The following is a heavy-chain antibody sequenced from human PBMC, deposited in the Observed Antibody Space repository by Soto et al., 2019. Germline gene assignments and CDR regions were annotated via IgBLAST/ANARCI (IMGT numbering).Heavy chain of an antibody. V-gene: IGHV1-69*01. CDR3: ASPSRSGSYVSFDL. D-gene: IGHD1-26*01. J-gene: IGHJ3*01. Sequence: QVQLVQSGAEVKQPGSSVKVSCKASGGPFSSSAISWVRQAPGQGLEWMGGIIPIFGSANYAQMFQGRVTITADESTSTAYMELSSLRSEDTAVYYCASPSRSGSYVSFDLWGQGTLVTVSS. CDR1: GGPFSSSA. CDR2: IIPIFGSA.